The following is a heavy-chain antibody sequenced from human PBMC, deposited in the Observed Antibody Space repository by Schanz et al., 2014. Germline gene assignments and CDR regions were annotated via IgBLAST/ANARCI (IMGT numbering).Heavy chain of an antibody. CDR1: GYTFTSYS. D-gene: IGHD2-2*02. J-gene: IGHJ6*03. CDR3: AGTYCSSTSCYTGYYYMDV. Sequence: QVQLVQSGAEVKKPGASVKVSCKASGYTFTSYSIHWVRQAPGQGLEWMGWINVGNGNMKYSQKFQGRVTITRDTSTSTSYMELTSLRFDDTAVYYCAGTYCSSTSCYTGYYYMDVWGKGTTVTVSS. CDR2: INVGNGNM. V-gene: IGHV1-3*01.